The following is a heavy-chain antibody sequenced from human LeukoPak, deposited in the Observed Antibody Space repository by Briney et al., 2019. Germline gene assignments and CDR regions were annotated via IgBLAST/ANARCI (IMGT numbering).Heavy chain of an antibody. CDR1: GFTFSSYG. CDR3: ARESSTSFPARRGAFDI. V-gene: IGHV3-33*01. CDR2: IWYDGSNK. D-gene: IGHD2-2*01. J-gene: IGHJ3*02. Sequence: GGSLRLSCAASGFTFSSYGMHWVRQAPGKGLEWVAVIWYDGSNKYYADSVKGRFTISRDNSKNTLYLQMNSLRAEDTAVYYCARESSTSFPARRGAFDIWGQGTMVTVSS.